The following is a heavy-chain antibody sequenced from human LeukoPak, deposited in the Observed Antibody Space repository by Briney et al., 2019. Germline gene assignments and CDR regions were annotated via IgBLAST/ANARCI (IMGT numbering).Heavy chain of an antibody. D-gene: IGHD6-19*01. Sequence: ASVKVSCKASGYTFTGYYMHWVRQAPGQGLEWMGWINPNSGGTNYAQKFQVRVTMTRDTSISTAYMELSRLRSDDTAVYYCARMAVAGTYYYYYGMDVWGQGTTVTVSS. CDR3: ARMAVAGTYYYYYGMDV. V-gene: IGHV1-2*02. CDR2: INPNSGGT. J-gene: IGHJ6*02. CDR1: GYTFTGYY.